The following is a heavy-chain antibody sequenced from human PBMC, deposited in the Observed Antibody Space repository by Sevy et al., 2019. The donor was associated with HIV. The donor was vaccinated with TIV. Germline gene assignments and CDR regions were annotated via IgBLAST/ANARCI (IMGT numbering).Heavy chain of an antibody. V-gene: IGHV4-38-2*02. CDR1: GYSISSGYY. CDR3: ARIVLMVYAIRSDPLYFDY. Sequence: SETLSLTCTVSGYSISSGYYWGWIRQPPGKGLEWIGSIYHSGSTYYNPSLKSRVTISVDTSKNQFSLKLSSVTAADTAVYYCARIVLMVYAIRSDPLYFDYWGQGTLVTVSS. J-gene: IGHJ4*02. CDR2: IYHSGST. D-gene: IGHD2-8*01.